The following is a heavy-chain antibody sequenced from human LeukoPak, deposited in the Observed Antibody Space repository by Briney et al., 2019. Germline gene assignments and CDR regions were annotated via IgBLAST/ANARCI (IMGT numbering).Heavy chain of an antibody. V-gene: IGHV3-23*01. CDR1: GFTFTSYP. D-gene: IGHD2/OR15-2a*01. Sequence: GGSLRLSCAASGFTFTSYPMTWVRQAPGKGLEWVSSISETGAITNYADSVKGRFTISRDNSKNTLYLQMSSLRAEDAAVYFCAKYIGPSRRIFDYWGPGTLVAVSS. CDR2: ISETGAIT. J-gene: IGHJ4*02. CDR3: AKYIGPSRRIFDY.